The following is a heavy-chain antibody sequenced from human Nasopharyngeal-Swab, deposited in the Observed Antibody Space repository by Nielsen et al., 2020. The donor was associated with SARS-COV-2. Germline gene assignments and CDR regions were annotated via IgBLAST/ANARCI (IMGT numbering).Heavy chain of an antibody. CDR2: IIPIFGTA. CDR3: ARVRVAARRGEDYYYMDG. D-gene: IGHD6-6*01. Sequence: SVKVSCKASGGTFSSYAISWVRQAPGQGLEWMGGIIPIFGTANYAQKFQGRVTITADESTSTAYMELSSLRSEDTAVYYCARVRVAARRGEDYYYMDGWGKGPRSPSP. J-gene: IGHJ6*03. V-gene: IGHV1-69*13. CDR1: GGTFSSYA.